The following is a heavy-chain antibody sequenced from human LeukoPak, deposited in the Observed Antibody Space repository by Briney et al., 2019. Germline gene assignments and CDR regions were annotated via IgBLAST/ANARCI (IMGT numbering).Heavy chain of an antibody. V-gene: IGHV3-74*01. CDR1: GFTFSNYC. CDR2: INNDGINK. J-gene: IGHJ5*02. Sequence: GGSLRLSCAASGFTFSNYCMHWVRQAPGKGLVWVSRINNDGINKTYADSVKGRFTIFRDNAKNSLYLQMNSLRDDDTAVYYCARDYYSSGSNWFDPWGQGTLVTVSS. D-gene: IGHD6-19*01. CDR3: ARDYYSSGSNWFDP.